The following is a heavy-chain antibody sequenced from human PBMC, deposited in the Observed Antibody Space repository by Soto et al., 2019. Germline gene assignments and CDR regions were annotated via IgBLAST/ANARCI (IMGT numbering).Heavy chain of an antibody. D-gene: IGHD5-18*01. J-gene: IGHJ4*02. CDR1: GYSFITHW. CDR3: VRRGDEYSLDY. V-gene: IGHV5-51*01. CDR2: IYPGDSDT. Sequence: GESLKISCKGSGYSFITHWIAWVRQMPGRGLEWMGIIYPGDSDTRYSPSFLGQVTISADKSLTTVYLQWSSLKASDAAIYFCVRRGDEYSLDYWGQGTLVTVSS.